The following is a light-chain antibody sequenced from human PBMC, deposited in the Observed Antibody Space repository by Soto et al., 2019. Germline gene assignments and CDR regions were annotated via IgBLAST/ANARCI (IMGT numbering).Light chain of an antibody. Sequence: EIVLTQSPVTLSLSPGERATLSCGASQSVGSSYLAWYQQKPGLAPRLLIYDASIRATGIPDRFSGSGSGEDFTLTSSRLEPEDFALYYCQQYSTSRTFGQGTKVEIK. J-gene: IGKJ1*01. CDR2: DAS. CDR1: QSVGSSY. CDR3: QQYSTSRT. V-gene: IGKV3D-20*01.